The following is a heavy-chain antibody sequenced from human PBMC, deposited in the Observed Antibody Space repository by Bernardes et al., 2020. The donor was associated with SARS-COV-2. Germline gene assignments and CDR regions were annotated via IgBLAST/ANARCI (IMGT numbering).Heavy chain of an antibody. J-gene: IGHJ3*02. CDR1: WFSLSSSGVG. V-gene: IGHV2-5*02. Sequence: SGPTLVKPTQTLTLTCSFSWFSLSSSGVGVGWIRQPPGKALEWLALIYWDDKKHYSPSLKSRPTVTEDTSKNQVVLTMTNMDPVDTATYYCAHTLVERFGDAFHIWGQGTMVTVSS. CDR2: IYWDDKK. CDR3: AHTLVERFGDAFHI. D-gene: IGHD1-26*01.